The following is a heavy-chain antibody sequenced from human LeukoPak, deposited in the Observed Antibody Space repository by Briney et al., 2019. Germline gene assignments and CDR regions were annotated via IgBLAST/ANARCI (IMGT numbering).Heavy chain of an antibody. CDR2: IGGSGDDT. J-gene: IGHJ4*02. D-gene: IGHD3-9*01. Sequence: PGGSLRLSCAASGFTFSNYAMSWVRQAPGKGLEWVSGIGGSGDDTYYADSVKGRFTISRDNSRNKVFLQIKRLGAEDTAVYYCARSEPGGGILSVSPNDYWGQGTLVTVSS. V-gene: IGHV3-23*01. CDR1: GFTFSNYA. CDR3: ARSEPGGGILSVSPNDY.